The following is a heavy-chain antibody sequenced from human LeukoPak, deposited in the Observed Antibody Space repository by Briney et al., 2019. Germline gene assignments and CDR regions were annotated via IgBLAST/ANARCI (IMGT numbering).Heavy chain of an antibody. CDR3: ARGSAPGVVVPADNWFDP. J-gene: IGHJ5*02. CDR2: IRYDGSNK. Sequence: PGGSLRLSCAASGFTFSNYGMHWVRQAPGKGLEWVTFIRYDGSNKYYADSVKGRFTISRDNSKNTLYLQMNSLRAEDTAVYYCARGSAPGVVVPADNWFDPWGQGTLVTVSS. D-gene: IGHD2-2*01. V-gene: IGHV3-30*02. CDR1: GFTFSNYG.